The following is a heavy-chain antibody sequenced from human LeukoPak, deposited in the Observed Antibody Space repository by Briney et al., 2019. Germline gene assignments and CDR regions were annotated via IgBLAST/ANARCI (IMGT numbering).Heavy chain of an antibody. CDR3: AKWGDYDILTGYYDPDY. D-gene: IGHD3-9*01. Sequence: GGSLRLSCAASGFTFSNYAMSWVRQAPGKGLEWVSAVSGRDDSTYHADSVKGRFTISRDTSKNTLYLQMNSLRAEDTAVYYCAKWGDYDILTGYYDPDYWGQGTLVTVSS. J-gene: IGHJ4*02. CDR2: VSGRDDST. V-gene: IGHV3-23*01. CDR1: GFTFSNYA.